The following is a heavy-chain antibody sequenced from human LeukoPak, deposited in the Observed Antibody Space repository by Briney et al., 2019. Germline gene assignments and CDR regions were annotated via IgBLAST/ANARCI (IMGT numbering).Heavy chain of an antibody. CDR1: GFTFSSYS. CDR3: ARDQGQEPTSAAGAFDY. Sequence: GGSLRLSCAASGFTFSSYSMNWVRQAPGKGLEWVSSISSSSSYIYYADSVKGRLTISRDNVKISLYLQMNSLRAEDTAVYYCARDQGQEPTSAAGAFDYWGQGTLVTVSS. CDR2: ISSSSSYI. V-gene: IGHV3-21*01. D-gene: IGHD6-13*01. J-gene: IGHJ4*02.